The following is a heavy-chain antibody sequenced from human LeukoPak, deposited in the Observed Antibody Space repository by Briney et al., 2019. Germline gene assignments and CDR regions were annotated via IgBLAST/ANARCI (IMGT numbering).Heavy chain of an antibody. V-gene: IGHV5-10-1*01. J-gene: IGHJ5*02. CDR2: IDPSDSYT. CDR3: ARHSGVDYYGSGINWFDP. CDR1: GYSFTSYW. Sequence: GESLKISCKGSGYSFTSYWIGWVRQMPGKGLEWMGRIDPSDSYTNYSPSFQGHVTISADKSISTAYLQWSSLKASDTAMYYCARHSGVDYYGSGINWFDPWGQGTLVTVSS. D-gene: IGHD3-10*01.